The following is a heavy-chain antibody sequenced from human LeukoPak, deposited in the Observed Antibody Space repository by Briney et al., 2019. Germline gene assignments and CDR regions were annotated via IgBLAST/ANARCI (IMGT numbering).Heavy chain of an antibody. J-gene: IGHJ3*02. CDR2: INSDGSST. D-gene: IGHD5-18*01. CDR3: ARERYGPDAFDI. CDR1: GFTFSSYW. Sequence: GGSLRLSCAASGFTFSSYWMHWVRQAPGKGLVWVSRINSDGSSTSYADSVKGRFTISRDNAKNTLYLQMNSLGAEDTAVYYCARERYGPDAFDIWGQGTMVTVSS. V-gene: IGHV3-74*01.